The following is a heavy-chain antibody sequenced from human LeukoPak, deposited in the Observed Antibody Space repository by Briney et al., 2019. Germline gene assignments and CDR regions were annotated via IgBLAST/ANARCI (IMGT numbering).Heavy chain of an antibody. CDR2: IYYSGRN. CDR1: RGSISVYY. V-gene: IGHV4-59*01. D-gene: IGHD3-3*02. CDR3: ARAFYPGYYSYVAV. Sequence: SEALSLTCMVCRGSISVYYWSCIPQPPGKGLEWGGYIYYSGRNNYNPSLKSRVTISVDPSKNQFSLKLSSVTAADTAVYYCARAFYPGYYSYVAVWGKGTTVTVSS. J-gene: IGHJ6*03.